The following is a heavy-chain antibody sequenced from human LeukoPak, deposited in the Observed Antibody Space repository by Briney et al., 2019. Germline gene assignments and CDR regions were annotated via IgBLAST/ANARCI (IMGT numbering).Heavy chain of an antibody. V-gene: IGHV4-34*01. D-gene: IGHD2-2*03. Sequence: SETLSLTCAVYSESFSGYSYIWIRQPPGKGLDWIGKINHSGSTNYNPPLKSRVTISIDTSKNQFSLKLNSVTAADTGVYYCARGPDGYCSSASCHHYFDHWGQGTLVSVSS. J-gene: IGHJ4*02. CDR3: ARGPDGYCSSASCHHYFDH. CDR1: SESFSGYS. CDR2: INHSGST.